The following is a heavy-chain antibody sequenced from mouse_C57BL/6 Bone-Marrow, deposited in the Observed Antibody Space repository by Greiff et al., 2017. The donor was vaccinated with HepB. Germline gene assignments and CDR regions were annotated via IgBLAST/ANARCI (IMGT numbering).Heavy chain of an antibody. J-gene: IGHJ1*03. CDR2: INPNNGGT. CDR3: ARRYFDV. V-gene: IGHV1-26*01. CDR1: GYTFTDYY. Sequence: EVQLQQSGPELVKPGASVKISCKASGYTFTDYYMNWVKQSHGKSLEWIGDINPNNGGTSYNQKFKGKATLTVDKSSSTAYMESRSLTSEDSAVYDCARRYFDVWGTGTTVTVSS.